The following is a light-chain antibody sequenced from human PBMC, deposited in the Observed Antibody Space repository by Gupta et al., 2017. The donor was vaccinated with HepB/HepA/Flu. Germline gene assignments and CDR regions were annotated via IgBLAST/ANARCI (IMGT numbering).Light chain of an antibody. J-gene: IGKJ3*01. CDR2: AGS. Sequence: IVMTQSPLSPPVTPVESAAISGRSNQSRLHSSGYNYLDWYLQKPGQSPRLLIYAGSNRASGVPDRLSGSGSGTDFTLKISRVEAEDVGVYYCRQARRTPPTFGHGTKVEIK. CDR3: RQARRTPPT. V-gene: IGKV2-28*01. CDR1: QSRLHSSGYNY.